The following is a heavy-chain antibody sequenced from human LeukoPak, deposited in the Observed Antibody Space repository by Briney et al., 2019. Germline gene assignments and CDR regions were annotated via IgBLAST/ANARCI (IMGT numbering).Heavy chain of an antibody. CDR3: ARQDHDYGDYGGFFY. D-gene: IGHD4-17*01. J-gene: IGHJ4*02. V-gene: IGHV5-51*01. CDR2: IYPGDSDI. Sequence: GESLKISCKGSGYSFTSYWIGWVRQMPGKGLEWMGIIYPGDSDIRYSPSFQGQVTISADKSISTAYLQWSSLKASDTAMYYCARQDHDYGDYGGFFYWGQGTLVTVSS. CDR1: GYSFTSYW.